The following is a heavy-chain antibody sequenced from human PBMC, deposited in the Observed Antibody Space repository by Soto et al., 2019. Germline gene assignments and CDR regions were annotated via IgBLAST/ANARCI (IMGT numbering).Heavy chain of an antibody. CDR1: GGSISSYY. V-gene: IGHV4-59*01. CDR3: ARVELSIAVADTSAFDI. Sequence: SETLSLTCTVSGGSISSYYWSWIRQPPGKGLEWIGYIYYSGSTNYNPSLKSRVTISVDTSKNQFSLKLSSVTAADTAVYYCARVELSIAVADTSAFDIWGQGTMVTVSS. D-gene: IGHD6-19*01. CDR2: IYYSGST. J-gene: IGHJ3*02.